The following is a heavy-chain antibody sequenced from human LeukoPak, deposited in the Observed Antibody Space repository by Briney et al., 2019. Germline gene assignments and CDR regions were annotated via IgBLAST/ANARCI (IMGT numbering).Heavy chain of an antibody. CDR3: AKDMRSRGYSGYDCFDY. J-gene: IGHJ4*02. CDR1: GYTFTGYY. CDR2: INPHSGDT. D-gene: IGHD5-12*01. V-gene: IGHV1-2*02. Sequence: ASVKVSCKASGYTFTGYYMHLVRQAPGQGLEWMGWINPHSGDTNYAQKFQGRDTMTRDTSTSTAYMEVSRLRSDDTAVYYCAKDMRSRGYSGYDCFDYWGQGTLVTVSS.